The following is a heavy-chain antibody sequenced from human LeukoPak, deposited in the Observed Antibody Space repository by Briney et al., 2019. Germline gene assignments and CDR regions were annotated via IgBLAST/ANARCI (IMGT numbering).Heavy chain of an antibody. CDR1: GYTLTELS. D-gene: IGHD2-2*01. V-gene: IGHV1-24*01. CDR2: FDPEDGET. CDR3: AVLMGYCSSTSCLYDAFDI. J-gene: IGHJ3*02. Sequence: GASVKVSCKVSGYTLTELSMHWARQAPGKGLEWMGGFDPEDGETIYAQKFQGRVTMTEDTSTDTAYMELSSLRSEDTAVYYCAVLMGYCSSTSCLYDAFDIWGQGTMVTVSS.